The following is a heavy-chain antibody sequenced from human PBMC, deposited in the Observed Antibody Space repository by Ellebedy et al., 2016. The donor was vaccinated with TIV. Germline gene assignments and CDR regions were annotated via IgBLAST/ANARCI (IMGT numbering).Heavy chain of an antibody. D-gene: IGHD2-15*01. CDR3: ARSDCSGGSCYSHYYGMDV. J-gene: IGHJ6*02. CDR2: IDPSDSYT. V-gene: IGHV5-10-1*01. Sequence: GESLKISXKGSGYSFTSYWISWVRQMPGKGLEWMGRIDPSDSYTNYSPSFQGHVTISADKSISTAYLQWSSLKASDTAMYYCARSDCSGGSCYSHYYGMDVWGQGTTVTVSS. CDR1: GYSFTSYW.